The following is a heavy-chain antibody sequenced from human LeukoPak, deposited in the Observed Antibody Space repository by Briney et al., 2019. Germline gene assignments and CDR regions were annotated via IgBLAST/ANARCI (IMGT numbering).Heavy chain of an antibody. CDR2: ITPSSSSI. J-gene: IGHJ4*02. CDR3: ASDYDSPFDF. Sequence: GGSLRLSCAASGFTFSAYSMNWVRQAPGKGLEWVSSITPSSSSIFYADSVKGRFTISRDNAKNLLYLQMSSLRAEDTAVYYCASDYDSPFDFWGQGTLVTVPS. V-gene: IGHV3-21*06. CDR1: GFTFSAYS. D-gene: IGHD5-12*01.